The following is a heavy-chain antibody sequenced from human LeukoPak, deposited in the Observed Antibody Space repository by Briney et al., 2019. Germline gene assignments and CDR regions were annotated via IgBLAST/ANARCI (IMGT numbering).Heavy chain of an antibody. V-gene: IGHV1-18*04. J-gene: IGHJ4*02. D-gene: IGHD3-3*01. CDR2: ISLNNGNT. CDR1: GYAFNFYG. Sequence: ASVKVSCKTSGYAFNFYGLNWVRQAPGQGLEWMGFISLNNGNTHYEQKFQGRVTMAADTSTNTASLEVRSLRSDDTAVYYCQRITIFGVVMDFDYWGQGTLVTVSS. CDR3: QRITIFGVVMDFDY.